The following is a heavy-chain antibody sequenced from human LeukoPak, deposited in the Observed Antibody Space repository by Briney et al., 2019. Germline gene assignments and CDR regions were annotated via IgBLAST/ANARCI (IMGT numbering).Heavy chain of an antibody. CDR1: GFTFSSYS. Sequence: GGSLRLSCAASGFTFSSYSMNWVRQAPGKGLEWVSSISSSSSYIYYADSVKGRFTISRDNAKNSLYLQMNSLRAEDTAVYCCARERTDYGSGSYPWFDPWGQGTLATVSS. V-gene: IGHV3-21*01. J-gene: IGHJ5*02. CDR3: ARERTDYGSGSYPWFDP. CDR2: ISSSSSYI. D-gene: IGHD3-10*01.